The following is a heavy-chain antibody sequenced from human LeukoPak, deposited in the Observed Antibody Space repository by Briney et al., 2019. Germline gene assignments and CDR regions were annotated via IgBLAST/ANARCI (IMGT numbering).Heavy chain of an antibody. Sequence: GGSLRLSCAASGFTFSNYWMSWVRQAPGKGLEWVANTRQDGSEKYYVDSVKGRFTISRDNAKNSLYLQMNSLRAEDTAVYYCARDQRNSGSFFDYWGQGALVTVPS. V-gene: IGHV3-7*01. CDR3: ARDQRNSGSFFDY. D-gene: IGHD1-26*01. CDR2: TRQDGSEK. J-gene: IGHJ4*02. CDR1: GFTFSNYW.